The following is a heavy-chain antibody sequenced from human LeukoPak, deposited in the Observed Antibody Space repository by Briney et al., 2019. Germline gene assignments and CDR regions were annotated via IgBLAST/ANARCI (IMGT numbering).Heavy chain of an antibody. CDR3: ARDHAPRGEWLVQGIGY. CDR1: GFTFSSYA. CDR2: IWYDGSNK. V-gene: IGHV3-33*08. J-gene: IGHJ4*02. Sequence: GGSLRLSCAASGFTFSSYAMSWVRQAPGKGLEWVAVIWYDGSNKYYADSVKGRFTISRDNSKNTLYLQMNSLRAEDTAVYYCARDHAPRGEWLVQGIGYWGQGTLVTVSS. D-gene: IGHD6-19*01.